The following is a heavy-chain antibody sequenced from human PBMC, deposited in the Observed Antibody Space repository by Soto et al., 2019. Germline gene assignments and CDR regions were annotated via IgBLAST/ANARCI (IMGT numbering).Heavy chain of an antibody. D-gene: IGHD1-26*01. CDR2: ISSSSSAI. Sequence: GGSLRLSCAASGFTFSSYSMNWVRQAPGKGLEWVSYISSSSSAIYYADSVKGRFTISRDNAKNSLYLQMNSLRDEDTALYYCARDRGSYISVFYYYGMDVWGQGTTVTVSS. J-gene: IGHJ6*02. V-gene: IGHV3-48*02. CDR3: ARDRGSYISVFYYYGMDV. CDR1: GFTFSSYS.